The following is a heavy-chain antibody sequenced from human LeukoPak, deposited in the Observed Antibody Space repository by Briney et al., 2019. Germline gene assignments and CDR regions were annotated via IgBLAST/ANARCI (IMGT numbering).Heavy chain of an antibody. Sequence: GGSLRLSCVGSGFTFTTYWMSWVRQAPGKGLEWVANIKQDGSEKYYVDSVKGRFTISRDNANNSLYLQMNSLRAEDTAVYYCARRLSYYYYMDVWGKGTTVTISS. V-gene: IGHV3-7*01. CDR2: IKQDGSEK. CDR3: ARRLSYYYYMDV. D-gene: IGHD6-25*01. J-gene: IGHJ6*03. CDR1: GFTFTTYW.